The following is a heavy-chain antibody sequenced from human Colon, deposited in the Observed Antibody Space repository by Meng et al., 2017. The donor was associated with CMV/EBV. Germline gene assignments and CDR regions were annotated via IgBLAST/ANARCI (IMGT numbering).Heavy chain of an antibody. CDR3: ARDLTTLTIHGGGDGY. Sequence: GESLKISCAASGFSLKTYNMHWVRQAPGKGLEWVAFIRSDGYKTDYVDSVKGRFTASRDNSKNTLYLQMNSLGSEDTAVYFCARDLTTLTIHGGGDGYWGRGTPVTVSS. J-gene: IGHJ4*02. CDR1: GFSLKTYN. D-gene: IGHD3-3*01. V-gene: IGHV3-30*02. CDR2: IRSDGYKT.